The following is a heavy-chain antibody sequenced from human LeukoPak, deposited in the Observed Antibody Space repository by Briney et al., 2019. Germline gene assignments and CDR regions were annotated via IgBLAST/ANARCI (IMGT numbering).Heavy chain of an antibody. V-gene: IGHV3-48*03. D-gene: IGHD6-13*01. CDR2: ISSSGSTI. J-gene: IGHJ2*01. CDR3: AKAIAAPVWYFDL. CDR1: GFTFSSYE. Sequence: AGGSLRLSCAASGFTFSSYEMNWVRQAPGKGLEWVSSISSSGSTIFYADSVKGRFTISRDNAKKSLFLQMNTLRAEDTAVYYCAKAIAAPVWYFDLWGRGTLVTVSS.